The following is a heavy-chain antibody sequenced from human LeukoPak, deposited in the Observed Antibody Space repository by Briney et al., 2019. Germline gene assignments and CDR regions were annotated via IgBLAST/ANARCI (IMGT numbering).Heavy chain of an antibody. CDR1: GFTFSSYG. Sequence: GRSLRLSCAASGFTFSSYGMHWARQAPGKGLEWVAVIWYDGSNKYYADSVKGRFTIPRDNSKNTLYLQMNSLRAEDTAVYYCAREVEKSSVFILFDPWGQGSLVGVCS. CDR3: AREVEKSSVFILFDP. V-gene: IGHV3-33*01. D-gene: IGHD5/OR15-5a*01. J-gene: IGHJ5*02. CDR2: IWYDGSNK.